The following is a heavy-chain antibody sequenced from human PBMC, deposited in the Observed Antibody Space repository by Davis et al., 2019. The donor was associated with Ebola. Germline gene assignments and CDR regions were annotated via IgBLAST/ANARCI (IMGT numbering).Heavy chain of an antibody. CDR3: AAAPGYRREFDY. CDR2: ISGYNGNT. D-gene: IGHD5-18*01. J-gene: IGHJ4*02. Sequence: AASVKVSCKASGYTFTSYGINWVRQAPGQGLEWMGWISGYNGNTNYAQKFQERVTITRDMSTSTAYMELSSLRSEDTAVYYCAAAPGYRREFDYWGQGTLVTVSS. V-gene: IGHV1-18*01. CDR1: GYTFTSYG.